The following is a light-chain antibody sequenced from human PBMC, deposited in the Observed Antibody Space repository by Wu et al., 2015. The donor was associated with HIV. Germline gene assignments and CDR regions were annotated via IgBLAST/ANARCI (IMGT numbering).Light chain of an antibody. CDR2: ASS. V-gene: IGKV3-15*01. CDR1: QSVVRK. J-gene: IGKJ2*01. Sequence: DRATLVPRRAGQSVVRKLASVPTKDLATAPRLLIYASSSRATAVPARFSGSGSETEFTLTINTVQSEDFAVYYCQQYNAWPLTFGQGTKVEIK. CDR3: QQYNAWPLT.